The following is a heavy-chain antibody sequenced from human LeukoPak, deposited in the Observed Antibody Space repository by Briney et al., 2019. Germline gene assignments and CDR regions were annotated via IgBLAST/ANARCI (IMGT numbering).Heavy chain of an antibody. CDR2: ISGAGGRT. CDR3: AKDADLNWFDP. Sequence: GGSLRLSCAASGFSLSTYAMSWVRQAPGKGPEWVSAISGAGGRTYYADSVKGRFTISRDNSKNTLYLQMDSLRAEDTAVYYCAKDADLNWFDPWGQGTLVTVSS. J-gene: IGHJ5*02. CDR1: GFSLSTYA. V-gene: IGHV3-23*01. D-gene: IGHD3-3*01.